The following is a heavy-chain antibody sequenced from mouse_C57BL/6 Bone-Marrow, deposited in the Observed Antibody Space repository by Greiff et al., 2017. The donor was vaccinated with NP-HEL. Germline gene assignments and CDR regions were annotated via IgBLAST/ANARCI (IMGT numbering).Heavy chain of an antibody. J-gene: IGHJ2*01. CDR1: GYTFTDYY. V-gene: IGHV1-26*01. D-gene: IGHD2-3*01. Sequence: VQLQQSGPELVKPGASVKISCKASGYTFTDYYMNWVKQSHGKSLEWIGDINPNNGGTSYNQKFKGKATLTVDKSSSTAYMELRSLTSEDSAVYYCARYHGYYLHYWGQGTTLTVSS. CDR3: ARYHGYYLHY. CDR2: INPNNGGT.